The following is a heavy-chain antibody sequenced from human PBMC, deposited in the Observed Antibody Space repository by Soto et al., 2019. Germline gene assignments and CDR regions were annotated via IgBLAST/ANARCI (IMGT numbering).Heavy chain of an antibody. Sequence: GGSLRLSCAASGSTFSSYSMNWVRQAPGKGLEWVSSISSSSSYIYYADSVKGRFTISRDNAKNSLYLQMNSLRAEDTAVYYCARDYDYVWGSYRYHNWFDPWGQGTLVTVSS. V-gene: IGHV3-21*01. CDR3: ARDYDYVWGSYRYHNWFDP. J-gene: IGHJ5*02. CDR1: GSTFSSYS. D-gene: IGHD3-16*02. CDR2: ISSSSSYI.